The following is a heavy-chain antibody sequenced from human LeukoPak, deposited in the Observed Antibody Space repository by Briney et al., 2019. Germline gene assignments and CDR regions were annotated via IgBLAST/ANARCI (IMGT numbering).Heavy chain of an antibody. CDR2: INCNGAIT. V-gene: IGHV3-20*04. D-gene: IGHD3-3*02. CDR3: ARDRLGPSFSVSHFDL. Sequence: GGPLGLPCAPSGFTFVVYGLSWVRGAPGRGLEWPCAINCNGAITDYAYSVEGGFTISRDNAKNSLYPRRDSLRAEDTALYYCARDRLGPSFSVSHFDLWGQGTLVTVSS. J-gene: IGHJ4*02. CDR1: GFTFVVYG.